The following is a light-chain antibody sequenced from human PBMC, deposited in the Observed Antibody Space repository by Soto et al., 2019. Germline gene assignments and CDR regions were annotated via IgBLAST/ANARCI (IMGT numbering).Light chain of an antibody. V-gene: IGLV4-69*01. CDR1: SGHSSYA. J-gene: IGLJ2*01. Sequence: QLVLIQAPSASASLGASVKLTCTLSSGHSSYAIAWHQQQPEKGPRYLMKLNSDGSHSKGDGIPDRFSGSSSGAERYLIISSLQSEDEADYYCQTWGTGSLVFGGGTKLTVL. CDR3: QTWGTGSLV. CDR2: LNSDGSH.